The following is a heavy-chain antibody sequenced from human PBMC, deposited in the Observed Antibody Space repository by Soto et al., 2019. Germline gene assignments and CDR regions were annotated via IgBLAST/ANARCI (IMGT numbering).Heavy chain of an antibody. V-gene: IGHV3-11*01. CDR3: AREPVAGTFHY. D-gene: IGHD6-19*01. J-gene: IGHJ4*02. Sequence: GGSLRLSCAASGFTFSDYYMSWIRQAPGEGLEWVSGISSSGGTKYYADSVKGRFTISRDNAKNSLYLQMNSLRVEDTAVYYCAREPVAGTFHYWGQGTLVTVSS. CDR1: GFTFSDYY. CDR2: ISSSGGTK.